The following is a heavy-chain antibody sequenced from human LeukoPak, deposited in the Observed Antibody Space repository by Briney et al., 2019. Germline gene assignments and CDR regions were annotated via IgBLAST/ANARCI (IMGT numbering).Heavy chain of an antibody. CDR3: ARGYWGYSNYFDY. V-gene: IGHV4-39*07. CDR1: GGSISSSSYY. CDR2: IYYSGST. Sequence: SETLSLTCTVSGGSISSSSYYWGWIRQPPGKGLEWIGSIYYSGSTYYNPSLKSRVTISVDTSKNQFSLKLSSVTAADTAVYYCARGYWGYSNYFDYWGQGTLVTVSS. J-gene: IGHJ4*02. D-gene: IGHD7-27*01.